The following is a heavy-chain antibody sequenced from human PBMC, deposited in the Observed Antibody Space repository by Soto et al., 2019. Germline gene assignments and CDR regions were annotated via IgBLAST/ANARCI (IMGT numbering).Heavy chain of an antibody. J-gene: IGHJ4*02. Sequence: GGSLRLSCAASGFTFSSYAMSWVRQAPGKGLEWVSAISGSGGSTYYADSVKGRFTISRDNSKNTLYLQMNSLRAEDTAVYYCAKSDRDYYGSGSYLGDYWGQGTLVTVSS. CDR1: GFTFSSYA. V-gene: IGHV3-23*01. CDR3: AKSDRDYYGSGSYLGDY. D-gene: IGHD3-10*01. CDR2: ISGSGGST.